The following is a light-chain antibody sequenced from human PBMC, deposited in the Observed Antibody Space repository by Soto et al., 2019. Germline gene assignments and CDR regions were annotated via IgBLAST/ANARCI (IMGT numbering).Light chain of an antibody. V-gene: IGKV3-15*01. Sequence: ERVMTQSPATLSVSPGERATLSCRASQSVSSNLAWYQQKPGQAPRLLIYAASTRATGFPARFSGSGSGTEFTLTISSLQSEDFAVYYCQQRSNWPPTFGGGTKVDIK. CDR1: QSVSSN. CDR3: QQRSNWPPT. J-gene: IGKJ4*01. CDR2: AAS.